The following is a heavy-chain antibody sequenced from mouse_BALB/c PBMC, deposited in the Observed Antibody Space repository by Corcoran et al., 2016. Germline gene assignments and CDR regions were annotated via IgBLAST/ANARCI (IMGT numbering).Heavy chain of an antibody. D-gene: IGHD1-2*01. V-gene: IGHV1-54*01. CDR2: INPGSGGT. J-gene: IGHJ1*01. CDR3: ARGGGYLYFDV. Sequence: QVQLQQSGAELVRPGTSVKVSCKASGSAFTNYLIEWVKQRPGKGLEWIGVINPGSGGTNYNEKFKGKATLTADKSSSTAYMQLSSLTSDDSAVYFCARGGGYLYFDVWGAGTTVTVSS. CDR1: GSAFTNYL.